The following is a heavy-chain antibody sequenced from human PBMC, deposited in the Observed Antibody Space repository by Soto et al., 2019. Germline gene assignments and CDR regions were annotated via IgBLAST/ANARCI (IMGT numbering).Heavy chain of an antibody. Sequence: QVQLVESGGGVVQPGRSLRLSCAASGFTFSSYGMHWVRQAPGKGLEWVAVIWYDGSNKYYADSVKGRFTISRDNSKNTRYLKMNGLGAEDTAVYYCARDCPHPTEGYNSWIDYGGKGTLVTVSS. CDR1: GFTFSSYG. V-gene: IGHV3-33*01. CDR3: ARDCPHPTEGYNSWIDY. J-gene: IGHJ4*02. D-gene: IGHD5-12*01. CDR2: IWYDGSNK.